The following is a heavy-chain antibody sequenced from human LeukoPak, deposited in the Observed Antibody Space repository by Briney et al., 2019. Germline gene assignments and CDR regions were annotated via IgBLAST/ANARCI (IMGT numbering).Heavy chain of an antibody. D-gene: IGHD3-16*02. CDR3: ARDRTDPGFTFGGVIASGWFDP. CDR1: GGSISSYY. J-gene: IGHJ5*02. V-gene: IGHV4-4*07. Sequence: SGTLSLTCTVSGGSISSYYWSWIRQPAGKGLEWIGRIYTSGSTNYNPSLKSRVTMSVDTSKNQFSLKLSSVTAADTAVYYCARDRTDPGFTFGGVIASGWFDPWGQGTLVTVSS. CDR2: IYTSGST.